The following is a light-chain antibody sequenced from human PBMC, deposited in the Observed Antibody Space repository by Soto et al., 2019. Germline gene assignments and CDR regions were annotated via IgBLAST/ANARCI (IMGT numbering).Light chain of an antibody. CDR2: DAS. CDR3: QQFSSYPLT. J-gene: IGKJ4*01. Sequence: EFVLTPSPVTLCLSPGERAILSCRASQTVRNNYLAWYQQKPGQAPRLLIYDASSRATGIPDRFSGGGSGTDFTLTISRLEPEDFAVYYCQQFSSYPLTFGGGTKVDI. CDR1: QTVRNNY. V-gene: IGKV3-20*01.